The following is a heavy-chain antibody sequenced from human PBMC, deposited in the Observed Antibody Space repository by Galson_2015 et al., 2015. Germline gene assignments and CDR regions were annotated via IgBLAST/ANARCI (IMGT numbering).Heavy chain of an antibody. D-gene: IGHD1-26*01. Sequence: SLRLSCAVSGFTFSDYHMDWVRQAPGKGLEWVGRSRSKANSYSTEYAASVKGRFTFSRDDSKNSIFLQMNSLQTEDTAVYYCARVPTGRYWDADSWGQGTLATVSS. V-gene: IGHV3-72*01. J-gene: IGHJ4*02. CDR3: ARVPTGRYWDADS. CDR1: GFTFSDYH. CDR2: SRSKANSYST.